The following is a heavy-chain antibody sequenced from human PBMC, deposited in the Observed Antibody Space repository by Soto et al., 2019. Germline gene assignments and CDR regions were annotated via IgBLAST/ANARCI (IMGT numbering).Heavy chain of an antibody. CDR3: ARGTGAQLMYFDL. J-gene: IGHJ2*01. D-gene: IGHD7-27*01. Sequence: EVNLVESGGGLVRPGGSLRLSCAASGFTFSNSDMHWVRQTTGKGLEWLSGIGTVGDTYYPPSVRGRFTISRENAKNSLYLQMDGLRAEDTAVYFCARGTGAQLMYFDLWGRGTLVTVFS. V-gene: IGHV3-13*01. CDR1: GFTFSNSD. CDR2: IGTVGDT.